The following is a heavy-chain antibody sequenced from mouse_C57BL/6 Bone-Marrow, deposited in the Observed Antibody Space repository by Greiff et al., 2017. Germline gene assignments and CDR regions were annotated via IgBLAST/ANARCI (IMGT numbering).Heavy chain of an antibody. CDR1: GYSITSGYY. CDR3: ARDDRDGAY. CDR2: ISYDGSN. Sequence: EVQLQESGPGLVKPSQSLSLTCSVTGYSITSGYYWNWIRQFPGNKLEWMGYISYDGSNNYNPSLKNRISITRDTSKNQFFLKLNSVTTEDTATDYCARDDRDGAYWGQGTLVTVSA. J-gene: IGHJ3*01. V-gene: IGHV3-6*01. D-gene: IGHD3-3*01.